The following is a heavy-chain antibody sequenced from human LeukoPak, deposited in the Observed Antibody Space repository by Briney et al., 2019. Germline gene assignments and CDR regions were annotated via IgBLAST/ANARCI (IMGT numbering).Heavy chain of an antibody. CDR1: GGSISSYY. Sequence: SSETLSLTCTVSGGSISSYYWSWIRQPPGKGLEWIGYIYYSGSTSYNPSLKSRVTISVDTSKNQFSLKLSSVTAADTAVYYCARHRGYCSSTSCYGNNWFDPWGQGTLVTVSS. V-gene: IGHV4-59*08. CDR3: ARHRGYCSSTSCYGNNWFDP. J-gene: IGHJ5*02. D-gene: IGHD2-2*01. CDR2: IYYSGST.